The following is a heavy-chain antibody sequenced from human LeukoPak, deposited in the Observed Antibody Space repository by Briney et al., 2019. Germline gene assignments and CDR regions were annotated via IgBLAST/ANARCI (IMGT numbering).Heavy chain of an antibody. D-gene: IGHD2-2*01. V-gene: IGHV4-59*12. CDR1: GGSISSYD. Sequence: SETLSLTCTVSGGSISSYDWSWIRQPPGKGLEWVGYIYYGGSTNYNPSLKSRVTISVDTSNNQFSLKLSSVTAADTAVYFCARARYANAWYAFDIWGQGTMVTVSS. CDR2: IYYGGST. J-gene: IGHJ3*02. CDR3: ARARYANAWYAFDI.